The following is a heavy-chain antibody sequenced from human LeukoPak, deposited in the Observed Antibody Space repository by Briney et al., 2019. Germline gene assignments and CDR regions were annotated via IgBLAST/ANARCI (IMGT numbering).Heavy chain of an antibody. CDR3: ARANIVASWDYYYGMDV. CDR1: GDSINSNY. V-gene: IGHV4-59*01. Sequence: SETLSLTCTLSGDSINSNYWTWLRQTPGRGLEWIGYIYYSGSTNYNPSLKSRVTISVDTSKNQFSLKLSSVTAADTAVYYCARANIVASWDYYYGMDVWGQGTTVTVSS. CDR2: IYYSGST. J-gene: IGHJ6*02. D-gene: IGHD5-12*01.